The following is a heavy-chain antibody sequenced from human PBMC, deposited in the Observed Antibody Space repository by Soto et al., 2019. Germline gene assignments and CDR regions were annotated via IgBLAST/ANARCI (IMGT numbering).Heavy chain of an antibody. J-gene: IGHJ6*02. CDR2: ISAYNGNT. V-gene: IGHV1-18*01. CDR1: GYTFTSYG. D-gene: IGHD3-10*01. CDR3: AQLWFGELWHGMDV. Sequence: ASVKVSCKASGYTFTSYGISWVRQAPGQGLEWMGWISAYNGNTNYAQKLQGRVTMTTDTSTSTVYMELRSLRSDDTAVYYCAQLWFGELWHGMDVWGQGTTVTVSS.